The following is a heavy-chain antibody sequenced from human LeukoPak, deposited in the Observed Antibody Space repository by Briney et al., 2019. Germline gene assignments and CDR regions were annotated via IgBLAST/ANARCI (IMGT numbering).Heavy chain of an antibody. Sequence: GGSLRLSCAASGFTFSSYGMHWVRQAPGKGLEWVAVISYDGSNKYYADSVKGRFTISRDNSKNTLYLQMNSLRAEDTAVYYCAKMHGPTEQYFDYWGQGTLVTVSS. CDR2: ISYDGSNK. CDR1: GFTFSSYG. J-gene: IGHJ4*02. D-gene: IGHD1/OR15-1a*01. V-gene: IGHV3-30*18. CDR3: AKMHGPTEQYFDY.